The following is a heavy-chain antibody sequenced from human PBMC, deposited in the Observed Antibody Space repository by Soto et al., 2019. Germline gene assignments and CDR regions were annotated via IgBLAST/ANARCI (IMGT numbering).Heavy chain of an antibody. J-gene: IGHJ4*02. D-gene: IGHD1-1*01. CDR3: ARPSSHTATTGTFNY. V-gene: IGHV1-69*02. Sequence: QVQLVQSGAEVKKPGSSVIVSCKASGGSFKSHSINWVRQAPGQGLQWVGRFIPILGLANYAQSFQGGVTITADKSTSTAYMELSSLGSDDTAVYYCARPSSHTATTGTFNYWGQGTPVTVSS. CDR1: GGSFKSHS. CDR2: FIPILGLA.